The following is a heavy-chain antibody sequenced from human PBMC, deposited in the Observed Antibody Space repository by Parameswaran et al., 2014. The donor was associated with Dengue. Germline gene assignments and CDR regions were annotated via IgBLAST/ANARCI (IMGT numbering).Heavy chain of an antibody. Sequence: WVRQAPGQRLEWMGWINAGNGNTKYSQKFQGRVTITRDTSASTAYMELSSLRSEDTAVYYCASSRGTGTELGMDVWGQGTTVTVSS. V-gene: IGHV1-3*01. D-gene: IGHD1-1*01. J-gene: IGHJ6*02. CDR2: INAGNGNT. CDR3: ASSRGTGTELGMDV.